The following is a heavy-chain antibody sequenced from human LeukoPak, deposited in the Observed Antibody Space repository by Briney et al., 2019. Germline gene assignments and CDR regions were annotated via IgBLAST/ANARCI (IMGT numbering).Heavy chain of an antibody. D-gene: IGHD2-2*01. CDR2: IRYDGSNK. CDR1: GFTFSSYG. CDR3: AKDLGYCSSTSCYGADY. J-gene: IGHJ4*02. Sequence: GGSLRLSCAASGFTFSSYGMHWVRQAPGKGLEWVAFIRYDGSNKYYADSVKGRFTISRDNSKNTLYLQMNSLRAEDTAVYYCAKDLGYCSSTSCYGADYWGQGTLVTVSS. V-gene: IGHV3-30*02.